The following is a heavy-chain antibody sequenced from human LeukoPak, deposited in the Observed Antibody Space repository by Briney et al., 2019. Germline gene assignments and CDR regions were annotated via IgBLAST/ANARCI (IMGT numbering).Heavy chain of an antibody. CDR1: GGSISGYY. D-gene: IGHD2-8*01. CDR2: INHSGST. CDR3: AIGMYSTDY. J-gene: IGHJ4*02. Sequence: SETLSLTCTVSGGSISGYYWSWIRQPPGKGLEWIGEINHSGSTNYNPSLKSRVTISVDTSKNQFSLKLSSVTAADTAVYYCAIGMYSTDYWGQGTLVTVSS. V-gene: IGHV4-34*01.